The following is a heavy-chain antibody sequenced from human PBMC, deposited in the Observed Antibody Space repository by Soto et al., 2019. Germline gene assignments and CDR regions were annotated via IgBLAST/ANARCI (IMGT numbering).Heavy chain of an antibody. D-gene: IGHD5-12*01. Sequence: ASVKVSCKAIGYSFTSHYMHCVRQAPGQGLEWMGTIYPGGVNTNYAQKLQGRVTMTTDTSTSTAYMDLGSLTSDDTAVYYCAMVDNHVTPTPQAVWGQGTTVTVSS. CDR3: AMVDNHVTPTPQAV. V-gene: IGHV1-46*01. CDR1: GYSFTSHY. CDR2: IYPGGVNT. J-gene: IGHJ6*02.